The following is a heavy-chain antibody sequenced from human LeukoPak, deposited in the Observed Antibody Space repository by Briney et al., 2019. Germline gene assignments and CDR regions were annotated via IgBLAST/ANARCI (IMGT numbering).Heavy chain of an antibody. CDR2: INGDGRST. J-gene: IGHJ4*02. V-gene: IGHV3-74*01. CDR1: GFTFSNYW. D-gene: IGHD2-2*01. Sequence: GGSLRLSSAASGFTFSNYWMHWVRQAPGKGLVWVSRINGDGRSTTYADSVKGRFTISRDNAENTLYLQMNSLRADDTAVYYCARDFMYNTNCVGCWGQGTLVTVSS. CDR3: ARDFMYNTNCVGC.